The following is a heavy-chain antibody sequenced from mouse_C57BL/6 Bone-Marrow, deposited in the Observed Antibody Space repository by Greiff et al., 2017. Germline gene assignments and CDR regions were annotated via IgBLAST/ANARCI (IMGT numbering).Heavy chain of an antibody. J-gene: IGHJ1*03. V-gene: IGHV2-4*01. D-gene: IGHD1-1*01. CDR3: AKKGGSSWYFDV. CDR2: IWRGGST. CDR1: GFSLTSYG. Sequence: QVQLQQSGPGLVQPSQSLSITCTVSGFSLTSYGVHWVRQPPGKGLEWLGVIWRGGSTDYNAAFISRLSISKDNSKSQVFFKMNSLQADDTAIYYCAKKGGSSWYFDVWGTGTTVTVSS.